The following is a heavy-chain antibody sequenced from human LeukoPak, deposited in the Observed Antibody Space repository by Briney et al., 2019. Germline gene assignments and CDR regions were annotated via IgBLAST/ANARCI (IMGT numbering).Heavy chain of an antibody. J-gene: IGHJ4*02. V-gene: IGHV3-21*01. CDR1: GFTFSSYS. D-gene: IGHD6-13*01. Sequence: GGSPRLSCAASGFTFSSYSMNWVRQAPGKGLEWVSSISSSSSYIYYADSVKGRFTISRDNAKNSLYLQMNSLRADDTAVYYCARAGGRGIAAAYDYWGQGTLVTVSS. CDR2: ISSSSSYI. CDR3: ARAGGRGIAAAYDY.